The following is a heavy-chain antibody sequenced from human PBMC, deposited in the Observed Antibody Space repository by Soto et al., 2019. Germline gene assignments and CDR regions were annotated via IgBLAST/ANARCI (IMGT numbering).Heavy chain of an antibody. CDR2: IIPILGIA. CDR1: GGTFSSYT. V-gene: IGHV1-69*02. D-gene: IGHD2-15*01. J-gene: IGHJ4*02. CDR3: ARGSVGFTGPFFDY. Sequence: VSCKASGGTFSSYTISWVRQAPGQGLEWMGRIIPILGIANYAQKFQGRVTITADKSTSTAYMELSSLRSEDTAVYYCARGSVGFTGPFFDYWGQGTLVTVSS.